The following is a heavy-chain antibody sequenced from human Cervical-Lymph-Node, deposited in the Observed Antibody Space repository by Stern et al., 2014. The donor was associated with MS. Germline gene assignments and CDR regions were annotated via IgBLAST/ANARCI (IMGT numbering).Heavy chain of an antibody. D-gene: IGHD6-13*01. V-gene: IGHV3-74*01. J-gene: IGHJ5*02. CDR2: ISSDGSSA. Sequence: EVQLVESGGGLVQPGGSLRLSCVASGFSFRGYWMHWVRQAPGKGLGWVSRISSDGSSATYADSVKGRFTTSRDNAKNTLYLQMYSLTAEDTAVYFCVREGYSTSWYTWGQGTLATVSS. CDR3: VREGYSTSWYT. CDR1: GFSFRGYW.